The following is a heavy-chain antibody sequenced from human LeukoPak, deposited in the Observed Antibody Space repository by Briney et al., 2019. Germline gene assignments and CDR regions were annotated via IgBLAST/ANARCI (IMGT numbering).Heavy chain of an antibody. D-gene: IGHD6-13*01. CDR2: ISGSSSHI. V-gene: IGHV3-11*06. J-gene: IGHJ4*02. CDR1: GFTFSDYY. Sequence: GGSLRLSCEASGFTFSDYYLSWIRQAPGKGLEWISYISGSSSHINYADSVRGRFTISRDNAKKSVYLQMDSLRVEDTAVYYCARDQIGSWWGQGTLVIVSS. CDR3: ARDQIGSW.